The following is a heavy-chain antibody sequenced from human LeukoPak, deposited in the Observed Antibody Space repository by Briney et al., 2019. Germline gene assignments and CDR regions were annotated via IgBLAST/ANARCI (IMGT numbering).Heavy chain of an antibody. V-gene: IGHV4-4*07. CDR2: IYSSGSN. J-gene: IGHJ4*02. CDR1: GGSISGYF. D-gene: IGHD5-12*01. Sequence: SETLSLTCTVSGGSISGYFWSWIRQPAGKGLEWIGRIYSSGSNNYNPSLKSRVTMSLDTSKNHLSLNLSSVTAADTAVYYCAREPTSGREPTSGRPLDYWGQGTLVTVPS. CDR3: AREPTSGREPTSGRPLDY.